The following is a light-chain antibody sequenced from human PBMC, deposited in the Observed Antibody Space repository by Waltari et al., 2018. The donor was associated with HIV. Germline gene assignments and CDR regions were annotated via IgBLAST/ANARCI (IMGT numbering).Light chain of an antibody. CDR2: EVT. Sequence: SALSPPASPSWSPRQSRPISCTVTTTDHGGFYIVSWLQQHPGKAPKVMIYEVTNRPSGVPDRFSGSKSGNTATLTISGLQAEDEADYYCWSYEGGTTSVFGGGTKLTVL. CDR1: TTDHGGFYI. V-gene: IGLV2-23*02. J-gene: IGLJ3*02. CDR3: WSYEGGTTSV.